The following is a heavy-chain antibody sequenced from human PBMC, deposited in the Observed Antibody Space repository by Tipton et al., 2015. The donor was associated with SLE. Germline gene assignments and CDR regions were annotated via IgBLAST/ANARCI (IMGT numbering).Heavy chain of an antibody. CDR1: GFTFSSYS. V-gene: IGHV3-23*01. J-gene: IGHJ6*02. CDR3: AGRRLMIFGHGMGV. CDR2: ISGGSDIT. Sequence: SLRLSCAASGFTFSSYSMTWVRQAPGKALEWVSIISGGSDITNYADSVKGRFTISRDNSKNTLYLQMNSLSAEDTAIYYCAGRRLMIFGHGMGVWGQGTTVTVSS. D-gene: IGHD3/OR15-3a*01.